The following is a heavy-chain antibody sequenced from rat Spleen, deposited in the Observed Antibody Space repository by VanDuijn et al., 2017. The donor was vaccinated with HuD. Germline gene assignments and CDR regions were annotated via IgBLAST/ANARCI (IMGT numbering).Heavy chain of an antibody. Sequence: EVQLVESGGGLVQPGTSLKLSCVASGFTFSSYWMTWIRQAPGKGLEWVASITNTGGSTYYPDSVKGRFTISRDNAKSTLYLQMNSLQTDDTGTYYCTRDTMMVIIGYYWGQGVMVTVST. CDR1: GFTFSSYW. J-gene: IGHJ2*01. CDR2: ITNTGGST. CDR3: TRDTMMVIIGYY. V-gene: IGHV5-31*01. D-gene: IGHD1-12*03.